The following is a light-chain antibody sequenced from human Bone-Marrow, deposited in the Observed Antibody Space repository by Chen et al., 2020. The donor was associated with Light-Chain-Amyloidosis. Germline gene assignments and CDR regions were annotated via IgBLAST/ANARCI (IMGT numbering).Light chain of an antibody. J-gene: IGKJ1*01. CDR3: HQYYGTSA. V-gene: IGKV4-1*01. CDR1: QSLLYSSNNKDH. CDR2: WAS. Sequence: DIVMTKSPDSLAVSLGERATINCKSSQSLLYSSNNKDHLPWYQQKPGQPPKLRIYWASTRESGLTDRVRGSGSGTDFTLTHSSLKSEGEAVCDCHQYYGTSAYGQRSKVEI.